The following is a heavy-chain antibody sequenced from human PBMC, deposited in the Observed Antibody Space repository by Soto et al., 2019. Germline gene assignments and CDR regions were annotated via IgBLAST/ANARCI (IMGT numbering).Heavy chain of an antibody. V-gene: IGHV3-23*01. CDR2: ITGSGSDT. Sequence: GRSLRLSCAASGFTFNNYAMGWVRQAPGKGLEWVSAITGSGSDTYYLDSVKGRFTISRDNSKNTLFLQVNSLRAEDTAIYYCAKLGSSAWSPNYYFDYCGQGTLVTVSS. D-gene: IGHD3-10*01. CDR1: GFTFNNYA. CDR3: AKLGSSAWSPNYYFDY. J-gene: IGHJ4*02.